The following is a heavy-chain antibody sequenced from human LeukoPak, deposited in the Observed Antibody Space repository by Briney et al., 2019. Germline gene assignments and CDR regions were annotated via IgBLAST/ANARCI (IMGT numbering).Heavy chain of an antibody. D-gene: IGHD5-24*01. CDR3: AIFEAEMATTEGPGDY. J-gene: IGHJ4*02. CDR1: GFTFSSYG. V-gene: IGHV3-30*03. Sequence: PGGSLRLSCAASGFTFSSYGMHWVRQAPGKGLEWVAVISYDGSNKYYADSVKGRFTISRDNSKNTLYLQMNSLRAEDTAVYYCAIFEAEMATTEGPGDYWGQGTLVTVSS. CDR2: ISYDGSNK.